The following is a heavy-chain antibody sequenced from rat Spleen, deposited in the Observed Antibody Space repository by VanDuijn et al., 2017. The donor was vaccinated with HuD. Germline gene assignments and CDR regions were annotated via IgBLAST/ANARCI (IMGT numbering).Heavy chain of an antibody. V-gene: IGHV5-17*01. J-gene: IGHJ2*01. CDR1: GFTFSDHA. CDR3: ARGGFFRY. Sequence: EVQLVESGGRLVQPGNSLKLSCAASGFTFSDHAMAWVRQFPKKGLEWVAIIIYDGSGTFYRDSVKGRFSVSRDNAKNNLYLQMDSLRSEDTATYYCARGGFFRYWGQGVMVTVSS. CDR2: IIYDGSGT. D-gene: IGHD1-6*01.